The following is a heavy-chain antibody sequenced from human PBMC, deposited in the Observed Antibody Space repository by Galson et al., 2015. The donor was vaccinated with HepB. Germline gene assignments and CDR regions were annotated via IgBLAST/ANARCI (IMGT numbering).Heavy chain of an antibody. CDR1: GFTFSSYG. V-gene: IGHV3-30*18. CDR2: ISYDGSNK. J-gene: IGHJ4*02. D-gene: IGHD5-24*01. Sequence: SLRLSCAASGFTFSSYGMHWVRQAPGKGLEWVAVISYDGSNKYYADSVKGRFTISRDNSKNTLYLQMNSLRAEDTAVYYCAKGLDGYNYWVGWPILDYWGQGTLVTVSS. CDR3: AKGLDGYNYWVGWPILDY.